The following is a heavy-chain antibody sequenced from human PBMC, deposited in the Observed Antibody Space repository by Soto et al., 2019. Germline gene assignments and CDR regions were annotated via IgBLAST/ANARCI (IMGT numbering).Heavy chain of an antibody. CDR2: IYSDGTT. J-gene: IGHJ6*02. CDR3: SRVGCSNSKCYTRGMDV. CDR1: GGSISSNY. Sequence: SETLSLTCTVSGGSISSNYWSWVRQPAGKGLEWVGRIYSDGTTNYSPSLKSRVTMSLDTSKDQFSLHLNSVTAADTAVYYCSRVGCSNSKCYTRGMDVWGQGTTVTVSS. D-gene: IGHD2-2*01. V-gene: IGHV4-4*07.